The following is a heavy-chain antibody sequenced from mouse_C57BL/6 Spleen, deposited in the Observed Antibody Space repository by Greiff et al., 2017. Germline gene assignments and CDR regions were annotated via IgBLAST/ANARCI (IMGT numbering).Heavy chain of an antibody. CDR3: TRKDYEGGGFAY. V-gene: IGHV14-1*01. J-gene: IGHJ3*01. D-gene: IGHD2-4*01. CDR1: GFDITDYF. CDR2: IDPGDGGT. Sequence: VQLQQSGAELVRPGTSVKLSCTASGFDITDYFMEWVKQRPEQGLEWIGGIDPGDGGTEYAAKFKGKATMTADTSSNTAYLQLSSLTSEDTAVYFCTRKDYEGGGFAYWGQGTLVTVSA.